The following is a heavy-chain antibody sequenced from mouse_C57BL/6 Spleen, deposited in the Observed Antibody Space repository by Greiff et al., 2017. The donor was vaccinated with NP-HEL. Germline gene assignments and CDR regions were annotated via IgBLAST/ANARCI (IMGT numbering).Heavy chain of an antibody. D-gene: IGHD4-1*01. CDR2: INPSTGGT. CDR1: GYSFTGYY. V-gene: IGHV1-42*01. CDR3: AGWVGRGFDY. J-gene: IGHJ2*01. Sequence: VQLQQSGPELVKPGASVKISCKASGYSFTGYYMNWVKQSPEKSLEWIGEINPSTGGTTYNQKFKAKATLTVDKSSSTAYMQLKSLTSEDSAVYYCAGWVGRGFDYWGQGTTLTVSS.